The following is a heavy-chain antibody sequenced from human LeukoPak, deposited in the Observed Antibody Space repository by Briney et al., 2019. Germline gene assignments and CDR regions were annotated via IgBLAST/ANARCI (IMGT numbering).Heavy chain of an antibody. CDR2: ISSSSSYI. CDR3: ARDLGYCSSTSCYPPNY. D-gene: IGHD2-2*01. CDR1: GFTFSSYS. J-gene: IGHJ4*02. V-gene: IGHV3-21*01. Sequence: GGSLRLSCAASGFTFSSYSMNWVRQAPGKGLEWVSSISSSSSYIYYADSVKGRFTISRDNSKNTLYLQMNSLRAEDTAVYSCARDLGYCSSTSCYPPNYWGRGTLVTVSS.